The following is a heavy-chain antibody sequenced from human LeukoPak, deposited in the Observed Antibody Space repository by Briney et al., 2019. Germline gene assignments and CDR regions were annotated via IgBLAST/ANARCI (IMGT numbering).Heavy chain of an antibody. V-gene: IGHV3-30*02. D-gene: IGHD5-18*01. Sequence: GGSLRLSCAASGFTFSSYGMHWVRQAPGKGLEGVAFIRYDGSNKYYADSVKGRFTISRDNSKNTLYLQMNSLRAEDTAVYYCAKGPRNVDTAMVTTDYWGQGTLVTVSS. CDR2: IRYDGSNK. CDR1: GFTFSSYG. J-gene: IGHJ4*02. CDR3: AKGPRNVDTAMVTTDY.